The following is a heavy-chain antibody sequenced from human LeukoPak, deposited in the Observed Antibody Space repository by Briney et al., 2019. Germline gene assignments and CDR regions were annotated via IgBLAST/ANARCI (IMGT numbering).Heavy chain of an antibody. D-gene: IGHD3-10*01. V-gene: IGHV4-39*02. CDR1: GGSISSSSYY. J-gene: IGHJ4*02. Sequence: PSETLSLTCTVSGGSISSSSYYWGWIRQPPGKGLEWIGSIYYSGSTYYNPSLKSRVTISVDTSENQFSLKLSSVTAADTAVYYCARENYYGSGSYYSFDYWGQGTLVTVSS. CDR2: IYYSGST. CDR3: ARENYYGSGSYYSFDY.